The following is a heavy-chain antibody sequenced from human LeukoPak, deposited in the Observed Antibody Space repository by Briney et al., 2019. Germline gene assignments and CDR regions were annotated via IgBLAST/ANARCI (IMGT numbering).Heavy chain of an antibody. J-gene: IGHJ6*03. CDR2: INPNSGGT. CDR3: ARVGDYYGSGIYHYYYYYYMDV. V-gene: IGHV1-2*02. Sequence: ASVKVSCRASGYTFTGEYIHWVRQAPGQGLEWMGWINPNSGGTNYAQKLQGRVTMTTDTSTSTAYMELRSLRSDDTAVYYCARVGDYYGSGIYHYYYYYYMDVWGKGTTVTVSS. D-gene: IGHD3-10*01. CDR1: GYTFTGEY.